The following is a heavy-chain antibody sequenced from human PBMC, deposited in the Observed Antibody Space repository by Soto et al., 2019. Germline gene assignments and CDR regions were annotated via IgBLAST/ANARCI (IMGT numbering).Heavy chain of an antibody. CDR2: MNPNSGNT. D-gene: IGHD3-10*01. V-gene: IGHV1-8*01. Sequence: GASVKVSCKASGYTFTSYDINWVRQATGQGLEWMGWMNPNSGNTGYAQKFQGRVTMTRNTSISTAYMELNSLRAEDTAVYYCALTYYYGSGTYYNVGNLYYWGQGTQVTVSS. J-gene: IGHJ4*02. CDR1: GYTFTSYD. CDR3: ALTYYYGSGTYYNVGNLYY.